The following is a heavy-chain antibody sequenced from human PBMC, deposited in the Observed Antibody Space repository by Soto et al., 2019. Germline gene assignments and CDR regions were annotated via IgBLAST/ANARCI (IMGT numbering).Heavy chain of an antibody. CDR3: ASQALDTAIFDY. CDR1: GGSFSGYY. Sequence: QVQLQQWGAGLLKPSETLSLTCAVYGGSFSGYYWSWIRQPPGKRLEWIGEINHSGSTNYNPSLKNRVTISVDTSKNQVSLELNSGTGADTAVYYWASQALDTAIFDYWGRGTLVIVSS. CDR2: INHSGST. D-gene: IGHD5-18*01. J-gene: IGHJ4*02. V-gene: IGHV4-34*01.